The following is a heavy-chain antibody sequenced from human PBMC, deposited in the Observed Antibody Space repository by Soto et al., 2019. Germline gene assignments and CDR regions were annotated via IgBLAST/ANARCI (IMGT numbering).Heavy chain of an antibody. Sequence: QVRLVESGGDLVQPGRSLRLSCAASGFTFGSYGMHWVRQAPGKGLECVAMISYDGRHQYYADSVKGRFTISRDNFKDTLYMQMNGLTPEDTAIYFCARELDIPPDYYFDYWGQGNLVTVSS. D-gene: IGHD5-12*01. V-gene: IGHV3-30*03. J-gene: IGHJ4*02. CDR3: ARELDIPPDYYFDY. CDR2: ISYDGRHQ. CDR1: GFTFGSYG.